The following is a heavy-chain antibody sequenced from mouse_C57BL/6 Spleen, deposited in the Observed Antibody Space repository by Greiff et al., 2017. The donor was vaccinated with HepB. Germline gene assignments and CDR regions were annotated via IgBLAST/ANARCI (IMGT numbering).Heavy chain of an antibody. V-gene: IGHV1-81*01. J-gene: IGHJ2*01. Sequence: VHLVESGAELARPGASVKLSCKASGYTFTSYGISWVKQRTGQGLEWIGEIYPRSGNTYYNEKFKGKATLTADKSSSTAYMELRSLTSEDSAVYFCARSRDYYGSSHYFDYWGQGTTLTVSS. CDR1: GYTFTSYG. D-gene: IGHD1-1*01. CDR3: ARSRDYYGSSHYFDY. CDR2: IYPRSGNT.